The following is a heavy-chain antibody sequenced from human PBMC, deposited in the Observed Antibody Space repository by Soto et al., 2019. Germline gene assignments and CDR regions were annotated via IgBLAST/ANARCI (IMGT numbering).Heavy chain of an antibody. Sequence: QLQLLESGPRLLKPSETLSLTCSVSCASISRCIYYWGWIRQHPVKGLEWICSIDYSGTAYYSPSLKSRVTISRDTSKKQFSLRLSSVTASVTAVYYCEIKNHYGENSGVFDSWVQGTLVALSS. V-gene: IGHV4-39*01. CDR3: EIKNHYGENSGVFDS. D-gene: IGHD4-17*01. J-gene: IGHJ4*02. CDR1: CASISRCIYY. CDR2: IDYSGTA.